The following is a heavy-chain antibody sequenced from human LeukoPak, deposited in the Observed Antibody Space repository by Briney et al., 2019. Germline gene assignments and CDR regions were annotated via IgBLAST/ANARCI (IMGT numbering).Heavy chain of an antibody. Sequence: SETLSLTCTVSGGSISSSSYYWGWIRQPPGKGLEWIGSVYYSGSTHYNPSLKSRVTISVDTSKNQFSLKLSSVTAADTAVYYCARRPYYYGSGSYYNHFDYWGQGTLVTVSP. J-gene: IGHJ4*02. CDR2: VYYSGST. CDR3: ARRPYYYGSGSYYNHFDY. CDR1: GGSISSSSYY. D-gene: IGHD3-10*01. V-gene: IGHV4-39*01.